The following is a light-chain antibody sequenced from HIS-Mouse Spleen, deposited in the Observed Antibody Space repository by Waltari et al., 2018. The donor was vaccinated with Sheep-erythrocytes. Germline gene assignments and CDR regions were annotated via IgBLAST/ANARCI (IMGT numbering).Light chain of an antibody. Sequence: EIVLTQSPATLSLSPGERATLFCRASQSVSSYLAWYQQKPCQDPRLLIYDAYNRAAGIPARFSGSGSGTDFTLTISSLEPEDFAVYYCQQRSNXYTFGQGTKLEIK. CDR2: DAY. J-gene: IGKJ2*01. V-gene: IGKV3-11*01. CDR3: QQRSNXYT. CDR1: QSVSSY.